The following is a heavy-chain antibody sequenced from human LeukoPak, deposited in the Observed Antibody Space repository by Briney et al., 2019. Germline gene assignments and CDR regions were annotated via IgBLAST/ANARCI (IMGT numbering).Heavy chain of an antibody. Sequence: SETLSLTCAVYGGSFSGYYWSWIRQPPGKGLEWIGEINHSGSTNYNPSLKSRVTISVDTSKNQFSLKLSSVTAADTAVYYCARRYFDWLLYKISGHYYYYMDVWGKGTTVTISS. CDR3: ARRYFDWLLYKISGHYYYYMDV. D-gene: IGHD3-9*01. V-gene: IGHV4-34*01. J-gene: IGHJ6*03. CDR1: GGSFSGYY. CDR2: INHSGST.